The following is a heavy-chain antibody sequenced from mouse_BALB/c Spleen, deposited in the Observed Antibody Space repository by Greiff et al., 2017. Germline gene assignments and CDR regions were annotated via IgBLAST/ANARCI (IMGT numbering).Heavy chain of an antibody. CDR3: ARSGLIRYPWFAY. Sequence: EVNVVESGGGLVQPGGSRKLSCAASGFTFSSFGMHWVRQAPEKGLEWVAYISSGSSTIYYADTVKGRFTISRDNPKNTLFLQMTSLRSEDTAMYYCARSGLIRYPWFAYWGQGTLVTVSA. J-gene: IGHJ3*01. CDR2: ISSGSSTI. D-gene: IGHD1-1*01. V-gene: IGHV5-17*02. CDR1: GFTFSSFG.